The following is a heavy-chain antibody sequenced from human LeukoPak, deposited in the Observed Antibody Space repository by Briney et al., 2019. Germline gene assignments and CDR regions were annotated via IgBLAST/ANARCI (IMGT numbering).Heavy chain of an antibody. Sequence: GGSLRLSCAASGFTFSSYGMHWVRQAPGKGLEWVAFIRYDGSNKYYADSVKGRFTISRDNSKNTLYLQMNSLRAEDTAVYSCARDYYASGSHDYWGQGTLVTVSS. CDR1: GFTFSSYG. D-gene: IGHD3-10*01. CDR3: ARDYYASGSHDY. V-gene: IGHV3-30*02. CDR2: IRYDGSNK. J-gene: IGHJ4*02.